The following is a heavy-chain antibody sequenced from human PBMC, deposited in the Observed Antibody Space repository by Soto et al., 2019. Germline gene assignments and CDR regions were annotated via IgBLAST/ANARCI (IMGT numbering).Heavy chain of an antibody. V-gene: IGHV1-18*01. J-gene: IGHJ4*02. CDR2: ISSYNGNT. Sequence: QVQLVQSGAEVKKPGASVKVSCKASGYTFTSYGISWVRQAPGQGLEWMGWISSYNGNTKYAQKLQGRVTMTTDKTTSTAYMERWSLTSDDSAVNYCVTDSPPGDYWGQGTLVTVSA. CDR3: VTDSPPGDY. D-gene: IGHD2-21*01. CDR1: GYTFTSYG.